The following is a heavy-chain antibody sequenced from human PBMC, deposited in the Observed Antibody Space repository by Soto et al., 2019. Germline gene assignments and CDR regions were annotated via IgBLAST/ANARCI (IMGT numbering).Heavy chain of an antibody. V-gene: IGHV1-69*01. J-gene: IGHJ5*02. Sequence: QVQLVQSGAEVKKPGSSVKVSCKASGGTFSSYAISWVRQAPGQGLEWMGGIIPIFGTANYAQKFQGRVTITADESTSKAYMELSSLRSEDTAVYYWARDPSGEAARPYNWFDPWGQGTLVTVSS. D-gene: IGHD6-6*01. CDR3: ARDPSGEAARPYNWFDP. CDR1: GGTFSSYA. CDR2: IIPIFGTA.